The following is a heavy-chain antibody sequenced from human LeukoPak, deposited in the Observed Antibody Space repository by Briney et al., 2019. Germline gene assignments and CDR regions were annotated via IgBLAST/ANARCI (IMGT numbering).Heavy chain of an antibody. J-gene: IGHJ2*01. Sequence: GGSLRLSCAASGFTFSSYGMHWVRQAPGKGLEWVAFIRYDGSNKYYADSVKGRFTISRDNSKNTLYLQMNSLRAEDTAVYYCARKKPLLRGGNPIWYFDLWGRGTLVTVSS. CDR2: IRYDGSNK. D-gene: IGHD4-23*01. CDR1: GFTFSSYG. V-gene: IGHV3-30*02. CDR3: ARKKPLLRGGNPIWYFDL.